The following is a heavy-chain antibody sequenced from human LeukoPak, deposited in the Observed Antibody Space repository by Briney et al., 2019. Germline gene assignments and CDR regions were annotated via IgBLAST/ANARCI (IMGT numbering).Heavy chain of an antibody. D-gene: IGHD6-19*01. V-gene: IGHV3-23*01. CDR3: ARGPIDKVVAGTFFGH. Sequence: PGGSLRLSCAASGFTFSSYAMSWVRQAPGRGLEWVSAISASGDRTYYADSVKDRFTISRDASKNTVLLQMNSLRVEDTAVYHCARGPIDKVVAGTFFGHWGQGTVVTVSS. CDR2: ISASGDRT. CDR1: GFTFSSYA. J-gene: IGHJ4*02.